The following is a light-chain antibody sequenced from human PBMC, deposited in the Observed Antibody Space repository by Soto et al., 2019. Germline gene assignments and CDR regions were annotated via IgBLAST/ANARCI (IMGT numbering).Light chain of an antibody. CDR2: VAS. V-gene: IGKV1-12*01. Sequence: DIQMTQSPSSVSASVGDTVAITCRASQGVSSRLAWYQQKPGTAPKVLISVASSLQSGVPSRFSGSGSGTDFILTISSLQPEDFATYYCQQTNSFPLTFGGGTKVEIK. CDR3: QQTNSFPLT. J-gene: IGKJ4*02. CDR1: QGVSSR.